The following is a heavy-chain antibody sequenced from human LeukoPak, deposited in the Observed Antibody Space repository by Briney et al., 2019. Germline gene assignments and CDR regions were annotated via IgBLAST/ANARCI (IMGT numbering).Heavy chain of an antibody. D-gene: IGHD6-19*01. V-gene: IGHV3-33*01. Sequence: GRSLRLSCAASGFTFSSYGLYWVRQAPGKGLGWVAVIGYDGSNKYYADSVKGRFTISRDNSTNTLYLQMNSLRAEDTAVYYCARAVAGTSGYYFDYWGQGTLVTVSS. CDR1: GFTFSSYG. CDR2: IGYDGSNK. CDR3: ARAVAGTSGYYFDY. J-gene: IGHJ4*02.